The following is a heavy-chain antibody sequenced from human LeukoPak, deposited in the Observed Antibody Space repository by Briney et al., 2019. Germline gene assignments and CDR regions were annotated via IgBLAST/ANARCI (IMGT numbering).Heavy chain of an antibody. CDR1: GFTVSSNE. CDR2: ISGGST. D-gene: IGHD3-22*01. CDR3: AKVYRITMIVVVTSRYFDY. V-gene: IGHV3-38-3*01. J-gene: IGHJ4*02. Sequence: GGSLRLSCAASGFTVSSNEMSWVRQAPGKGLEWVSSISGGSTYYADSRKGRFTISRDNSKNTLHLQMNSLRAEDTAVYYCAKVYRITMIVVVTSRYFDYWGQGTLVTVSS.